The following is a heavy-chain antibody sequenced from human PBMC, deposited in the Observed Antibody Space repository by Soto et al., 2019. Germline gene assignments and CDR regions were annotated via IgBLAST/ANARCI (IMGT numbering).Heavy chain of an antibody. J-gene: IGHJ6*02. CDR2: IIPIFGTA. CDR3: ASGLAAGTIGYYGMDV. D-gene: IGHD6-13*01. Sequence: QVQLVQSGAEVKKPGSSVKVSCKASGGTFSSYAISWVRQAPGQGLEWMGGIIPIFGTANYAQKFQGRVTITADESTSTAYMELSSLRSEDTAGYYCASGLAAGTIGYYGMDVWGQGTTVTVSS. CDR1: GGTFSSYA. V-gene: IGHV1-69*12.